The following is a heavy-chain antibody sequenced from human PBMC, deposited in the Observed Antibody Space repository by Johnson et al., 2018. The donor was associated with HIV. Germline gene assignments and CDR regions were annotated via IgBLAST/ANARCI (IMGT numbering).Heavy chain of an antibody. J-gene: IGHJ3*02. CDR3: ARYQQLVRDGAFDI. Sequence: QVQLVESGGGLVKPGGSLRLSCAASGFTFSDYYMSWIRQAPGKGLEWISYISSSGSTRYYADSVKGRFTISRDNAKNSLYLQMHSLRAEDTAVYYCARYQQLVRDGAFDIWGQGTMVTVSS. CDR2: ISSSGSTR. CDR1: GFTFSDYY. D-gene: IGHD6-13*01. V-gene: IGHV3-11*04.